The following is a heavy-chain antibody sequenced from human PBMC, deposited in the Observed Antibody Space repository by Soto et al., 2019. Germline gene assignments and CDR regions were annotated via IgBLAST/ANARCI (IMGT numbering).Heavy chain of an antibody. J-gene: IGHJ4*02. CDR2: IWNDGSDQ. D-gene: IGHD2-15*01. CDR3: AREIWQKYCYVRSCSTLDY. CDR1: GFTFRTYG. Sequence: QVQLVESGGGVVQAGRSLRLSCAASGFTFRTYGMHWVRQAPGKGPEWVALIWNDGSDQSYAASVQGRFTISRDNSNNRLFLQMNSLRAEDTAVYYCAREIWQKYCYVRSCSTLDYWGQGTLVTVSS. V-gene: IGHV3-33*01.